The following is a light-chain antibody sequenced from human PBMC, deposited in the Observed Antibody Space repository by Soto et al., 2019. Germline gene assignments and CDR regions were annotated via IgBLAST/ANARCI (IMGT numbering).Light chain of an antibody. CDR2: DAS. V-gene: IGKV1-8*01. CDR1: QDINKN. J-gene: IGKJ1*01. CDR3: QQYYSYPRT. Sequence: IQMTQSPSSLSASVGERVTITCQASQDINKNLIWYQQKPGKAPKLLIYDASTLQSGVPSRFSGSGSGTDFTLTISCLQSEDFATYYCQQYYSYPRTFGQGTKVDIK.